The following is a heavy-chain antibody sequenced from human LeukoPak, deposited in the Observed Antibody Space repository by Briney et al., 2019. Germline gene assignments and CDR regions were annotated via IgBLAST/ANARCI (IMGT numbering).Heavy chain of an antibody. Sequence: SETLSLTCTVSGGSISSGGYYWSWIRQPPGKGLEWIGYIYYSGSTYYNPSLKSRVTISVDTSKNQFSLKLISVTAADTAVYYCARSVVLYYFDYWGQGTLVTVSS. CDR2: IYYSGST. D-gene: IGHD2-2*01. V-gene: IGHV4-31*03. CDR3: ARSVVLYYFDY. J-gene: IGHJ4*02. CDR1: GGSISSGGYY.